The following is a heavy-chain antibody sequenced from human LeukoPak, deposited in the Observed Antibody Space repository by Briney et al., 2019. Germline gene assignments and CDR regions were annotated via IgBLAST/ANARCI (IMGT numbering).Heavy chain of an antibody. D-gene: IGHD3-10*01. V-gene: IGHV3-66*01. CDR2: IYSGGTT. J-gene: IGHJ4*02. Sequence: GGSLRLSCAASGFTVSNNYMNWVRQAPEKGLEWVSLIYSGGTTYYADSVKGRFTISRDGSKNTLYLQMNSLKTEDTAVYYCTTDHLGPFDYWGQGTLVTVSS. CDR1: GFTVSNNY. CDR3: TTDHLGPFDY.